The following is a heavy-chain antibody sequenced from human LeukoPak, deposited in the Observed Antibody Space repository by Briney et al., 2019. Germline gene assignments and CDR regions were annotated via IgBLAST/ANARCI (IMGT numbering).Heavy chain of an antibody. CDR2: MNPNSGNT. CDR3: ATYYYHDAFDI. V-gene: IGHV1-8*02. D-gene: IGHD3-10*01. Sequence: ASVKVSCKASGYTFTSYGISWVRQAPGQGLEWMGWMNPNSGNTGYAQKFQGRVTMTRNTSISTAYMELSSLRSEDTAVYYCATYYYHDAFDIWGQGTMVTVSS. CDR1: GYTFTSYG. J-gene: IGHJ3*02.